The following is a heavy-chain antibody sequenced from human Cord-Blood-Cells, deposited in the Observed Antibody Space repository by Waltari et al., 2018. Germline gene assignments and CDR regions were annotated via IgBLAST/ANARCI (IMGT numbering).Heavy chain of an antibody. CDR1: GGTFSSYA. CDR2: IIPIFGTA. CDR3: ARYVDTAMVTYFDY. V-gene: IGHV1-69*01. D-gene: IGHD5-18*01. Sequence: QVQLVQSGAEVKKPGSSVKVSCKASGGTFSSYAISWVRQATGQGLEWMGGIIPIFGTANYAQKVQGRVTIAADESTSTAYMELSSLRSEDTAVYYCARYVDTAMVTYFDYWAQGTLVTVSS. J-gene: IGHJ4*02.